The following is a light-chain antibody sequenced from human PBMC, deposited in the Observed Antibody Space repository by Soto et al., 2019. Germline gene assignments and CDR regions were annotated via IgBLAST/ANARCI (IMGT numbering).Light chain of an antibody. CDR3: QQYSSSPLT. J-gene: IGKJ4*02. CDR1: QSVSSSY. CDR2: GAS. V-gene: IGKV3-20*01. Sequence: EIVLTQSPGTLSLSPGERATLSCRASQSVSSSYLAWYQQKPGQAPRLLIYGASSRATGIPDRFSGSGSGKDFTLTSSRLEPEYLAVYYCQQYSSSPLTFGGGTKVEIK.